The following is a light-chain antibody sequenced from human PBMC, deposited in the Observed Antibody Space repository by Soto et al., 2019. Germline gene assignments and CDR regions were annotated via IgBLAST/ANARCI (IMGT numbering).Light chain of an antibody. CDR2: DVV. Sequence: QSVLTQPRSVSGSPGQSVTISCTGTSSDVGGYNFVSWYQQDPGKAPKLMIFDVVKRPSGVPDRFSASKSGNTASLTISGLQAEDEADYYCCSYAGSYTYVFGTGTKVTVL. J-gene: IGLJ1*01. CDR1: SSDVGGYNF. V-gene: IGLV2-11*01. CDR3: CSYAGSYTYV.